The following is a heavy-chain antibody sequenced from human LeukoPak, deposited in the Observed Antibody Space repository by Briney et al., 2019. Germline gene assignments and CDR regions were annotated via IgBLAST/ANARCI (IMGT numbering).Heavy chain of an antibody. V-gene: IGHV3-21*01. Sequence: GGSLRLSCAASGFTFSSYSMNWVRQAPGKGLEWVSSISSSSSYMYYADSVKGRFTISRDNAKNSLYLQMNSLRAEDTAVYYCAKDSSGWYGGWFDPWGQGTLVTVSS. CDR2: ISSSSSYM. J-gene: IGHJ5*02. CDR1: GFTFSSYS. D-gene: IGHD6-19*01. CDR3: AKDSSGWYGGWFDP.